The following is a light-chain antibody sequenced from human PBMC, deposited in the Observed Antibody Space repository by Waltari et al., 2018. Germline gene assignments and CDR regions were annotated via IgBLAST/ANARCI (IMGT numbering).Light chain of an antibody. V-gene: IGLV2-14*01. J-gene: IGLJ2*01. Sequence: QSALIHPASVSGSPGPSITISRSGSSSDVGGSRSVSWYQQHPGKAPKMIIFDVFNRPSGVSLRFSGSKSGSTASLTISDLQTEDEADYYCGSYSTNTLPWIFGGGTKVTVL. CDR1: SSDVGGSRS. CDR2: DVF. CDR3: GSYSTNTLPWI.